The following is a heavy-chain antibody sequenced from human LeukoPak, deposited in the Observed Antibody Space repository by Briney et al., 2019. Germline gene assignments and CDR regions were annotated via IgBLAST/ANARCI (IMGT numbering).Heavy chain of an antibody. CDR2: IDPNTGGT. J-gene: IGHJ4*02. CDR3: ASLYDIVGTTVDY. V-gene: IGHV1-2*06. D-gene: IGHD1-26*01. Sequence: VASVKVSCKASGYTFTDFYMHWVRQAPGQGLEWMGRIDPNTGGTKSAKNFQGRVTMTRDTSISTAYMALSGLRSDDTAVYYCASLYDIVGTTVDYWGQGTLVTVSS. CDR1: GYTFTDFY.